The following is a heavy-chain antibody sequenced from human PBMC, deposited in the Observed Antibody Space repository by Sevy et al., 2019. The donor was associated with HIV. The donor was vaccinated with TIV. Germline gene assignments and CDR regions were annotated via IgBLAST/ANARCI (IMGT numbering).Heavy chain of an antibody. D-gene: IGHD3-16*01. J-gene: IGHJ4*02. V-gene: IGHV3-15*01. CDR2: IKPITDAGTT. CDR3: TAGPVSF. Sequence: GGSLRLSCTASGFTFSNAWMTWVRQTPERGLEWVALIKPITDAGTTDYAAPVKGRFTISRDDSKNTVYLQLNSLKTEDTAVYYCTAGPVSFWGQGTLVTDSS. CDR1: GFTFSNAW.